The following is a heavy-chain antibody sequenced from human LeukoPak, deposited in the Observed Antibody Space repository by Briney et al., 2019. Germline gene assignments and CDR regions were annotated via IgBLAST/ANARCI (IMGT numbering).Heavy chain of an antibody. J-gene: IGHJ3*02. D-gene: IGHD1-26*01. CDR3: ATHLGGNAAFDI. V-gene: IGHV1-69-2*01. CDR1: GYTFTSYY. Sequence: ASVKVSCKASGYTFTSYYMHWVRQAPGKGLEWMGRVDPEGGETIYAEKFQGRVTITADTSIDTAYMELSSLRSEDAAVYYCATHLGGNAAFDIWGQGTMVTVSS. CDR2: VDPEGGET.